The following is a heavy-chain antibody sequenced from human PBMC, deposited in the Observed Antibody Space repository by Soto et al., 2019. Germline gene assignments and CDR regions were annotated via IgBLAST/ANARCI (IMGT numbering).Heavy chain of an antibody. D-gene: IGHD4-17*01. V-gene: IGHV3-30-3*01. CDR2: ISDDGTIK. J-gene: IGHJ4*02. CDR3: ARWTTAMDY. CDR1: GFSFSDYS. Sequence: QLQLVESGGGVVQPGRSLRLSCAASGFSFSDYSLHWVRQAPGKGLEWVAVISDDGTIKSYADSVKGRFTLSRDNSKNTLSPQMNSLRTEDAAVYYCARWTTAMDYWGQGTLVTVSS.